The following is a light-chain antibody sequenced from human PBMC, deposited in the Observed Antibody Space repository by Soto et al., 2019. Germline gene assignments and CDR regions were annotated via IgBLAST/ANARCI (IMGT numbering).Light chain of an antibody. Sequence: QSVLTQPASVSGSPGQSITISCTGTISDFVVYNYVSWYQQHPGKALKLMIYGVSNRPSGVSNRFSGSKSGNTASLTISGLQADDEADYYCSSHTISSALQVFXTGTKVTVL. CDR1: ISDFVVYNY. V-gene: IGLV2-14*01. CDR3: SSHTISSALQV. CDR2: GVS. J-gene: IGLJ1*01.